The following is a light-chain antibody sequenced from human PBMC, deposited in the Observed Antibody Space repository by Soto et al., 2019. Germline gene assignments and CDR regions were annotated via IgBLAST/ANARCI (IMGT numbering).Light chain of an antibody. V-gene: IGKV1D-12*01. CDR2: AAS. Sequence: DIQMTQSPSSVSASVGDRVTITCRASQDISSWLAWYQHKPGKAPSLLIYAASSLQSGVPSRFRGSGSGTYFALTIAGLESEDFASYYCQQANCFPLTFGGGTKVEIK. J-gene: IGKJ4*01. CDR3: QQANCFPLT. CDR1: QDISSW.